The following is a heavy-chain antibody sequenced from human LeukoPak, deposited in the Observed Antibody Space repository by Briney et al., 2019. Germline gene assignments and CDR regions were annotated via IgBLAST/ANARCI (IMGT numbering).Heavy chain of an antibody. J-gene: IGHJ3*02. V-gene: IGHV4-39*07. CDR3: ARSDGYGLGI. CDR1: GGSISSNNYY. Sequence: SETLSLTCSVSGGSISSNNYYWAWIRQPPGKGLEWIGNIDNSGSTYYNPSLLGRVTISVDTSKNHFSLTLSSVTAADTAVYYCARSDGYGLGIWGQGTMVTVSS. CDR2: IDNSGST. D-gene: IGHD3-10*01.